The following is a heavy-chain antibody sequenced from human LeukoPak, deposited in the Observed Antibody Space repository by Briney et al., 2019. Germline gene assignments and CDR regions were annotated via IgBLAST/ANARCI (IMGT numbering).Heavy chain of an antibody. V-gene: IGHV3-30*01. CDR3: ASGIAARPGGDY. CDR2: ISYDGSNK. CDR1: GFTFSSYA. D-gene: IGHD6-6*01. J-gene: IGHJ4*02. Sequence: PGGSLRLSCAASGFTFSSYAMRWVRQAPGKGLEWVAVISYDGSNKYYADSVKGRFTISRDNAKNTLYLQMNSLRAEDTAVYYCASGIAARPGGDYWGQGTLVTVSS.